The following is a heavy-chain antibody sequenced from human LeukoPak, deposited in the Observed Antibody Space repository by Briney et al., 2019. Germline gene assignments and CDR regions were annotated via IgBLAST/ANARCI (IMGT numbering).Heavy chain of an antibody. CDR1: GYTFTSYG. D-gene: IGHD2-21*01. V-gene: IGHV1-18*01. Sequence: ASVKVSCKASGYTFTSYGISWVRQAPGQGLEWMGWISAYNGNTNYAQKLQGRVTMTTDTSTSTAYMELRSLRSDDTAVYYCARNPPYCGGDCSGNFFDYWGQGTLVTVSS. J-gene: IGHJ4*02. CDR2: ISAYNGNT. CDR3: ARNPPYCGGDCSGNFFDY.